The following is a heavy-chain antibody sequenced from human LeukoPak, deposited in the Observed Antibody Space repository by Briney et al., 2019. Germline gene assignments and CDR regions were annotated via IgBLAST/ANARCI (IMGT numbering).Heavy chain of an antibody. CDR2: ISAGNGNT. J-gene: IGHJ4*02. D-gene: IGHD1-26*01. V-gene: IGHV1-3*01. Sequence: ASVKVSCKASGYTFTSYAIHWVRQAPGQRLEWMGWISAGNGNTKYSQNFQGRVTFISNSSATTAFMELSSLRSEDAAVYYCARDSGSGNSDYWGQGTLVTVSS. CDR1: GYTFTSYA. CDR3: ARDSGSGNSDY.